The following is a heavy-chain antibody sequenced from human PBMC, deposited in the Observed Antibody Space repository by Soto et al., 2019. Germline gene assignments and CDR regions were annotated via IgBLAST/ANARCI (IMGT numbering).Heavy chain of an antibody. Sequence: VGSMRLACAASGFTISSYAMHWFRQAPGKVLEWVAVISYDGINKYYAGCVKGRFTISRDNSKKKLYLQKKTLRAEDTVVYYCAKPLCMWAYWAGDGRGAFDIWGQGTMVTVS. CDR1: GFTISSYA. V-gene: IGHV3-30*18. CDR2: ISYDGINK. D-gene: IGHD2-21*02. CDR3: AKPLCMWAYWAGDGRGAFDI. J-gene: IGHJ3*02.